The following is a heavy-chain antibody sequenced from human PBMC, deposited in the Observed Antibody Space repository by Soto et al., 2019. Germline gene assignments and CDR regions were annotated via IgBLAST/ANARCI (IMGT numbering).Heavy chain of an antibody. D-gene: IGHD2-8*02. J-gene: IGHJ4*02. Sequence: QVQLQQWGAGLLKPSETLSLTCAVYGGSFSGYCWTWIRQPPGTGLEWIGEINHRGSTNYNPSLKSRVTISVATSKLQCSLKLTSVTAADTAVYYGARDKITGLFDYWGQGTLVTVSS. V-gene: IGHV4-34*01. CDR3: ARDKITGLFDY. CDR2: INHRGST. CDR1: GGSFSGYC.